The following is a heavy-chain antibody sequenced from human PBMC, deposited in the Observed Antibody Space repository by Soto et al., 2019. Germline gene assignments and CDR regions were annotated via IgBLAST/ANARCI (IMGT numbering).Heavy chain of an antibody. Sequence: QVQLQESGPGLVKPSQTLSLTCTVSGGSISSGGYYWSWIRQHPGKGLEWIGYIYYSGSTYYNPSLKSRVTIAVDTSKNQFSQKLSSVTDADTAVYYCARDRVYYYGSGSEDYYYYGMDVWGQGTTVTVSS. V-gene: IGHV4-31*03. CDR1: GGSISSGGYY. J-gene: IGHJ6*02. CDR3: ARDRVYYYGSGSEDYYYYGMDV. D-gene: IGHD3-10*01. CDR2: IYYSGST.